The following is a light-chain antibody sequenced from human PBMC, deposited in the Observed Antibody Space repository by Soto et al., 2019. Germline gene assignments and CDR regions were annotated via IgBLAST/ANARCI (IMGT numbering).Light chain of an antibody. V-gene: IGLV2-14*01. Sequence: QSALTQPASVSGSPGQSITISCTGTSSDVGGYNYVSWYQQHPGKAPKLMIYEVSNRPSGVSNRFSGSKSGSTASLTISGLQAEDEADYYCSSYTSSSSTFYVFGTGTKLTVL. CDR1: SSDVGGYNY. CDR3: SSYTSSSSTFYV. CDR2: EVS. J-gene: IGLJ1*01.